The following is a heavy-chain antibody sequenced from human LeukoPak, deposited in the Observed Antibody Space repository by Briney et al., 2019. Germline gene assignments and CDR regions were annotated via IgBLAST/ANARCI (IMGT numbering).Heavy chain of an antibody. V-gene: IGHV4-34*01. CDR1: GGSFSGYC. CDR2: INHSGST. Sequence: PSETLSLTCAVYGGSFSGYCWSWIRQPPGKGLEWIGEINHSGSTNYNPSLKSRVTISVDTSKNQFSLKLSSVTAADTAVYYCARSIFGVVIPYYYYYMDVWGKGTTVTVSS. D-gene: IGHD3-3*01. CDR3: ARSIFGVVIPYYYYYMDV. J-gene: IGHJ6*03.